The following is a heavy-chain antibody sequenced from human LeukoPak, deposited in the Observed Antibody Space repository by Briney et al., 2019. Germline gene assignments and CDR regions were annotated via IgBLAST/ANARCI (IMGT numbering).Heavy chain of an antibody. Sequence: GGSLRLSCAASGFAFSSYAMSWVRRAPGKGLEWVSTVSGSGSHTYYADPVKGRFTVSRDNSKNTVYLQMNSLRAEDTAVYYCAKDRQGYDMDIADWGQGTLVTVSS. V-gene: IGHV3-23*01. CDR1: GFAFSSYA. J-gene: IGHJ4*02. CDR2: VSGSGSHT. D-gene: IGHD2-2*03. CDR3: AKDRQGYDMDIAD.